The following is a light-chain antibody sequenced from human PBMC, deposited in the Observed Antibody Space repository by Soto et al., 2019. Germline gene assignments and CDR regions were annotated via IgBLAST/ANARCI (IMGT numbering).Light chain of an antibody. CDR2: ATS. CDR3: QQYGYWPLT. J-gene: IGKJ4*01. CDR1: QSFGNN. Sequence: EIVRTQSPATLSVSPGERATLSCRASQSFGNNFAWYQQNPCHAPRLLLFATSTRANGVPARFSASRSGTEFTRTISSLQSENFAVYYCQQYGYWPLTFGGGAKVEIQ. V-gene: IGKV3-15*01.